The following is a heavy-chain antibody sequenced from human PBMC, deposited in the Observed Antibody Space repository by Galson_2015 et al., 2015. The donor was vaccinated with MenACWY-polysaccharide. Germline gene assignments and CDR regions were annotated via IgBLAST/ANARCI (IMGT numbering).Heavy chain of an antibody. CDR3: ARAGDSSGYYYDWFDP. CDR1: GFTFSSYS. V-gene: IGHV3-21*01. J-gene: IGHJ5*02. CDR2: ISSSSSYI. D-gene: IGHD3-22*01. Sequence: SLRLSCAASGFTFSSYSMNWVRQAPGKGLEWVSSISSSSSYIYYAGSVKGRFTISRDNAKNSLYLQMNSLRAEDTAVYYCARAGDSSGYYYDWFDPWGQGTLVTVSS.